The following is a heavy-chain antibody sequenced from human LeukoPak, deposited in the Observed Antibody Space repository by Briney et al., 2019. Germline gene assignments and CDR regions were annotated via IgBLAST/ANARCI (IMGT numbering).Heavy chain of an antibody. CDR2: ISAIDDST. CDR1: GFTFSSYA. J-gene: IGHJ6*02. CDR3: ARGVRMARGVVGFYGLDV. D-gene: IGHD3-10*01. V-gene: IGHV3-23*01. Sequence: PGGSLRLSCAASGFTFSSYAMDWVRQAPGKGLEWVSAISAIDDSTHYADSVKGRFTISRDNSKNTLYLQMNSLRAEDTAVYYCARGVRMARGVVGFYGLDVWGQGTRVTVSS.